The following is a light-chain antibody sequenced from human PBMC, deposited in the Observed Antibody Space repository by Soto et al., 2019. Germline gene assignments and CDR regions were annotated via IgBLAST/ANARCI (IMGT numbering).Light chain of an antibody. Sequence: DIQMTQSPSSLSASVGDRVTITCRASQSISSYLNWYQQKPGKAPKLLIYAASSLQSGVPSRFSGSGSGTDDTLTISSRQPEDFSTYYCQQSYSTPYTFGQGTKLEIK. CDR2: AAS. V-gene: IGKV1-39*01. CDR1: QSISSY. CDR3: QQSYSTPYT. J-gene: IGKJ2*01.